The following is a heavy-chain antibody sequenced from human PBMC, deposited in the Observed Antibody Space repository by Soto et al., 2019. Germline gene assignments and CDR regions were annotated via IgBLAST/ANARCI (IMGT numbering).Heavy chain of an antibody. D-gene: IGHD5-12*01. V-gene: IGHV1-69*01. CDR1: GGTFSSYA. Sequence: QVQLVQSGAEVKKPGSSVKVSCKASGGTFSSYAISWVRQAPGQGLEWMGGIIPIFGTANYAQKFQGRVTITADESTSTAYMELSSLRSEYTAVYYCARDGWEDGYNWGGMDVWGQGTTVTVSS. CDR2: IIPIFGTA. J-gene: IGHJ6*02. CDR3: ARDGWEDGYNWGGMDV.